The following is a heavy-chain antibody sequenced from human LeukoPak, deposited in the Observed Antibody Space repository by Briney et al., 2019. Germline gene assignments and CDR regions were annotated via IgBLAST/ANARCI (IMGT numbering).Heavy chain of an antibody. CDR1: GFTFSTYS. CDR3: ASIYGDHAVDF. Sequence: GGSLRLSCAASGFTFSTYSMNWVRQAPGKGLEWVSSISSGSSYISYADSVKGRFTGSRDNAKNSLYLQMNSLRAEDTAVYYCASIYGDHAVDFWGQGTLVTVSS. D-gene: IGHD4-17*01. V-gene: IGHV3-21*01. CDR2: ISSGSSYI. J-gene: IGHJ4*02.